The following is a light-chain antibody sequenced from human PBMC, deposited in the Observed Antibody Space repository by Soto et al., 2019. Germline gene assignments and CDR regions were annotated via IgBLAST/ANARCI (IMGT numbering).Light chain of an antibody. Sequence: QSALTQPHSASGSPGQSVTISCTGTSGVSWYQQHPGKAPKLLIYEVTKRPSGVPDRFSGSKSGNTASLTVSGRQAEDEADYYCSSYRGSNIFVVFGGGTKLTVL. V-gene: IGLV2-8*01. CDR1: SGV. CDR2: EVT. J-gene: IGLJ2*01. CDR3: SSYRGSNIFVV.